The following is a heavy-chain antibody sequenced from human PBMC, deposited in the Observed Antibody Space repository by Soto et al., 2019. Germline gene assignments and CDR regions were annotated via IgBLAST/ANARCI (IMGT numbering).Heavy chain of an antibody. CDR3: AKVKSPAGQD. CDR2: IKQDGSDK. J-gene: IGHJ4*02. V-gene: IGHV3-7*05. Sequence: EVQLLESGGGLVQPGGSLRLSCAASGFTFSSYWMSWVRQAPGKGLEWVANIKQDGSDKYHVDSEKGRFTISRDNAKNPPYLPMNSLAAENTAIYYGAKVKSPAGQDWGQGTLVTVPS. D-gene: IGHD6-13*01. CDR1: GFTFSSYW.